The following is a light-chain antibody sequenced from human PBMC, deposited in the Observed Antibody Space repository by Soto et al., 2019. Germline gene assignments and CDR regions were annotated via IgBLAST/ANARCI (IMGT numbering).Light chain of an antibody. CDR1: QSVRSN. Sequence: EIVMTQSPATLSVSPGESATLSCRASQSVRSNLAWYQQKPGQAPRLLIYGASTRATGIPARFSGSGSGTEFTLTISGLQSEDFAVYYYHQYNMWPPLIFGGGTKVEIK. J-gene: IGKJ4*01. V-gene: IGKV3-15*01. CDR3: HQYNMWPPLI. CDR2: GAS.